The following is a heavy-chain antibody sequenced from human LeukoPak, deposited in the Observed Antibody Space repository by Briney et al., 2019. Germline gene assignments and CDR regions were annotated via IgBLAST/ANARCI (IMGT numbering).Heavy chain of an antibody. J-gene: IGHJ4*02. CDR1: GFTFSDYY. V-gene: IGHV3-11*04. D-gene: IGHD6-13*01. CDR2: ISSSGSTI. Sequence: GGSLRLSCAASGFTFSDYYMSWIRQAPGKGLEWVSYISSSGSTIYYADSVKGRFTISRDNAKNSLYLQMNSLRAEDTAVYYCARGGIEYIAAAPHFDYWGQGTLVTVSS. CDR3: ARGGIEYIAAAPHFDY.